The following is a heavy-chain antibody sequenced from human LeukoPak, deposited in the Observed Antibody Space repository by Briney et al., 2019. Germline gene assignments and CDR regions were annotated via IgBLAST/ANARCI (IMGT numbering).Heavy chain of an antibody. D-gene: IGHD3-3*01. CDR3: ARGRSPNYDFWSGYSVLYDH. V-gene: IGHV4-34*01. Sequence: SETLSLTCAVYGGSFSGYYWSWIRQPPGKGLEWIGEINHSGSTNYNPSLKSRVTISVDTSKNQFSLKLSSVTAADTAVYYCARGRSPNYDFWSGYSVLYDHWGQGTLVTVSS. CDR1: GGSFSGYY. CDR2: INHSGST. J-gene: IGHJ4*02.